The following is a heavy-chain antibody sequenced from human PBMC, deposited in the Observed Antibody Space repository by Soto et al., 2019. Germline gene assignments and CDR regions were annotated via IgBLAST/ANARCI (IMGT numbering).Heavy chain of an antibody. CDR1: CGSFIGYY. D-gene: IGHD6-19*01. CDR2: INHSGST. Sequence: SETLSLTCAFYCGSFIGYYWSWIRQPPGKGLEWIGEINHSGSTNYNPSLKSRVTISVDTSKNQFSLKLSSVTAADTAVYYCARGLYTSGRYNWFDPWGQGILVTVSS. J-gene: IGHJ5*02. CDR3: ARGLYTSGRYNWFDP. V-gene: IGHV4-34*01.